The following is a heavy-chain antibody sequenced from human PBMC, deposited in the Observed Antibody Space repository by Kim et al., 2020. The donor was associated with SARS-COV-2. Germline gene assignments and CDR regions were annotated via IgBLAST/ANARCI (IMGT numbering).Heavy chain of an antibody. D-gene: IGHD3-9*01. V-gene: IGHV1-18*01. J-gene: IGHJ4*02. CDR1: GYTFTSYG. Sequence: ASVKVSCKASGYTFTSYGISWVRQAPGQGLEWMGWISAYNGNTNYAQKLQGRVTMTTDTSTSTAYMELRSLRSDDTAAYYCARDRRKSLYDILTGYDYWGQGTRVTVSS. CDR3: ARDRRKSLYDILTGYDY. CDR2: ISAYNGNT.